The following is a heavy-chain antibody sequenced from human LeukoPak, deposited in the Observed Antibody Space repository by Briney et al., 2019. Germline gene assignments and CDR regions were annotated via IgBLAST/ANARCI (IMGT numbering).Heavy chain of an antibody. Sequence: GGSLRLSCAASGFTVSSNYMSWVRQAPGKGLEWVSVIYSGGSTYYADSVKGRFTISRDNSKNTLYLQMNSLRAEDTAVYYCARASRDGYTYYYYMDVWGKGTTVTISS. D-gene: IGHD5-24*01. J-gene: IGHJ6*03. CDR3: ARASRDGYTYYYYMDV. V-gene: IGHV3-66*01. CDR1: GFTVSSNY. CDR2: IYSGGST.